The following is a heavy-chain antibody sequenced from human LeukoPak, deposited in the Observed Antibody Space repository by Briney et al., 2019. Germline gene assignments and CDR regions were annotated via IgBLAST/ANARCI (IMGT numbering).Heavy chain of an antibody. CDR2: ISYDGSNK. V-gene: IGHV3-30-3*01. J-gene: IGHJ4*02. CDR3: AREERMITFGGVIASPFDY. CDR1: GFTFSSYA. Sequence: QPGGSLRLSCAASGFTFSSYAMHWVRQAPGKGLEWVAVISYDGSNKYYADSVKGRFTISRDNSKNTLYLQMNSLRAEDTAVYYCAREERMITFGGVIASPFDYWGQGTLVTVSS. D-gene: IGHD3-16*02.